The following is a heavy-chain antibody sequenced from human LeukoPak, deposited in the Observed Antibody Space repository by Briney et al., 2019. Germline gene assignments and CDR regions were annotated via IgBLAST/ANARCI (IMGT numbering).Heavy chain of an antibody. Sequence: SETLSLTCTVSGDSISTYYWSWIRQPPGRGLEWIGYIYYSGSTNYNPSLKSRVTISVDTSKNQFSLKLSSVTAADTAVYYCATITMLRGVTIDYWGQGTLVTVSA. V-gene: IGHV4-59*08. CDR1: GDSISTYY. CDR2: IYYSGST. D-gene: IGHD3-10*01. J-gene: IGHJ4*02. CDR3: ATITMLRGVTIDY.